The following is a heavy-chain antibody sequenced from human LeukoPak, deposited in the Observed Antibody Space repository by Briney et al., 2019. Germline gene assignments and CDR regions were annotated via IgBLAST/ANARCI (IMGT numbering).Heavy chain of an antibody. V-gene: IGHV4-59*11. Sequence: SETLSLTCTVSGGSISSHYWSWIRQPPGKGLEWIGYIYYSGSTNYNPSLKSRVTISVDTSKNQFSLKLSSVTAADTAVYYCARDWARYDILTGLLLGYYGMDVWGQGTTVTVSS. CDR2: IYYSGST. CDR3: ARDWARYDILTGLLLGYYGMDV. J-gene: IGHJ6*02. D-gene: IGHD3-9*01. CDR1: GGSISSHY.